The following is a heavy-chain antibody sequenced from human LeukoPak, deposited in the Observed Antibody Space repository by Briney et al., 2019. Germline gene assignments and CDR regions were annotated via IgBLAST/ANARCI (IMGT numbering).Heavy chain of an antibody. CDR2: TYYRSKWYN. V-gene: IGHV6-1*01. J-gene: IGHJ4*02. D-gene: IGHD3-22*01. Sequence: SQTLSLTCAISGDSVSSNSAAWNWIRQSPSRGLEWLGRTYYRSKWYNDYAVSVKSRITINPDTSKNQFSLQLNSVTPEDTAVYYCARDQEYYYDSSGYYHFDYWGQGTLVTVSS. CDR1: GDSVSSNSAA. CDR3: ARDQEYYYDSSGYYHFDY.